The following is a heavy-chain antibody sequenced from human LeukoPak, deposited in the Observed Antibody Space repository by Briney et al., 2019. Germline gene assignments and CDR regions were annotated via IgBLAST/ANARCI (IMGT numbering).Heavy chain of an antibody. CDR3: ARLGPYGIAAALDY. Sequence: GASVKVSCKASGYTFTCYYMHWVRQAPGQGLEWMGWINPNSGGTNYAQKFQGRVTMTRDTSISTAYMELSRLRSDDTAVCYCARLGPYGIAAALDYWGQGTLVTVSS. CDR1: GYTFTCYY. V-gene: IGHV1-2*02. J-gene: IGHJ4*02. D-gene: IGHD6-13*01. CDR2: INPNSGGT.